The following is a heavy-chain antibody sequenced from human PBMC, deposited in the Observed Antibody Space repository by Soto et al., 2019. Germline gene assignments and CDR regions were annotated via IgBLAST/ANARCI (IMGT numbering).Heavy chain of an antibody. Sequence: GGSLRLSCAASGFTFSSYAMHWVRQAPGEGLEWVAVISYDGSNKYYADSVKGRFTIPRDNSKNTLYLQMNSLRAEDTAVYYCARDRSGCLDYWGQGTLVTVSS. V-gene: IGHV3-30-3*01. CDR2: ISYDGSNK. J-gene: IGHJ4*02. D-gene: IGHD3-3*01. CDR1: GFTFSSYA. CDR3: ARDRSGCLDY.